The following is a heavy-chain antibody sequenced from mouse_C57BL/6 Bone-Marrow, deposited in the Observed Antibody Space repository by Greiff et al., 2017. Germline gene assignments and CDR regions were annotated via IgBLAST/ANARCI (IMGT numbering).Heavy chain of an antibody. CDR3: ARRYYGNYAWFAY. CDR1: GFNIKDYS. D-gene: IGHD2-1*01. J-gene: IGHJ3*01. Sequence: EVKLMESGAELVKPGASVKLSCTASGFNIKDYSMHWVKQRTEQGLAWIGRIDPEDGETKYAPKFQGKATITADTSSNTAYLQLSSLTSEDTAVYYCARRYYGNYAWFAYWGQGTLVTVSA. CDR2: IDPEDGET. V-gene: IGHV14-2*01.